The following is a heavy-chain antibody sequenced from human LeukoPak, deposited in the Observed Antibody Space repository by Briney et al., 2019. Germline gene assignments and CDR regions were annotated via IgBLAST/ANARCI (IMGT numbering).Heavy chain of an antibody. CDR1: GGSITSYY. CDR2: ISYSRST. J-gene: IGHJ4*02. V-gene: IGHV4-59*01. D-gene: IGHD6-6*01. CDR3: ARGERPGCDY. Sequence: ETQSLTCTVSGGSITSYYWSWIRQPPGKGLEWIGYISYSRSTNYNPSLKSRATMSLDTTKNQFSLNLNSVTAADTAVYYCARGERPGCDYWGQGTLVTVSS.